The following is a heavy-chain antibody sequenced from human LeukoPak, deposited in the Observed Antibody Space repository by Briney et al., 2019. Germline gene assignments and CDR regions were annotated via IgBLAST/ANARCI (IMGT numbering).Heavy chain of an antibody. J-gene: IGHJ5*02. Sequence: SETLSLTCNVSGYSISTGYYWGWIRQPPGKGLEWIGSIHHSGNTYYNPSLKSRVIVSVDTSKNQFSLKVTSVTAADTAVYFCARVLVVRGVYNWFEPWGQGSLVTVSS. CDR3: ARVLVVRGVYNWFEP. V-gene: IGHV4-38-2*02. D-gene: IGHD3-10*01. CDR1: GYSISTGYY. CDR2: IHHSGNT.